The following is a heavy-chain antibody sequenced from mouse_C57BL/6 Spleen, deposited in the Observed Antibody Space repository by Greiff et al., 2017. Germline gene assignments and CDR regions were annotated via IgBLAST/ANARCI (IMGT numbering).Heavy chain of an antibody. J-gene: IGHJ4*01. CDR1: GFNIKDDY. D-gene: IGHD2-1*01. Sequence: VHVKQSGAELVRPGASVKLSCTASGFNIKDDYMHWVKQRPEQGLEWIGWIDPENGDTEYASKFQGKATITADTSSNTAYLQLSSLTSEDTAVXYCTTDGNPYAMDYWGQGTSVTVSS. V-gene: IGHV14-4*01. CDR2: IDPENGDT. CDR3: TTDGNPYAMDY.